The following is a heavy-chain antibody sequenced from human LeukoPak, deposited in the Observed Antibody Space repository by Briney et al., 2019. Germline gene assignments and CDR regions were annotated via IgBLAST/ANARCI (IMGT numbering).Heavy chain of an antibody. J-gene: IGHJ5*02. V-gene: IGHV1-2*02. CDR1: GYTFTGYY. Sequence: ASVKVSCKASGYTFTGYYMHWVRQAPGQGLEWMGWINPNSGGTNYAQKFQGRVTMTRDTSISTAYMELSRLRSDDTAVYYCARVDYDFWSGYPYNWFDPWGQGTLVTVSS. CDR2: INPNSGGT. CDR3: ARVDYDFWSGYPYNWFDP. D-gene: IGHD3-3*01.